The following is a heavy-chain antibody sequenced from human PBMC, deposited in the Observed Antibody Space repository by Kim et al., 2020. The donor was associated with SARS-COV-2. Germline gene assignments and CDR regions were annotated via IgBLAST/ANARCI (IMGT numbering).Heavy chain of an antibody. CDR1: GGSISSSSYY. CDR3: AGYLSGYTNIHPFDY. V-gene: IGHV4-39*01. CDR2: IYYSGST. D-gene: IGHD5-12*01. Sequence: SETLSLTCTVSGGSISSSSYYWGWIRQPPGKGLEWIGSIYYSGSTYYNPSLKSRVTISVDTSKNQFSLKLSSVTAADTAVYYCAGYLSGYTNIHPFDYWGQGTLVTVSS. J-gene: IGHJ4*02.